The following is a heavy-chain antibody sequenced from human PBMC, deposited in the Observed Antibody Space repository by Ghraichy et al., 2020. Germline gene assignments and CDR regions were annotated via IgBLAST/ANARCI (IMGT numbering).Heavy chain of an antibody. CDR3: ARLSYCSSTSCSDY. Sequence: ETLSLTCTVSGGSISSSSYYWGWIRQPPGKGLEWIGSIYYSGSTYYNPSLKSRVTISVDTSKNQFSLKLSSVTAADTAVYYCARLSYCSSTSCSDYWGQGTLVTVSS. CDR1: GGSISSSSYY. D-gene: IGHD2-2*01. CDR2: IYYSGST. J-gene: IGHJ4*02. V-gene: IGHV4-39*01.